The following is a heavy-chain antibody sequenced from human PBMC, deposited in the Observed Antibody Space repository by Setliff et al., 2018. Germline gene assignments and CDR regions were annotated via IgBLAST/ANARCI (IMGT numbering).Heavy chain of an antibody. CDR3: ARTGTYRYFDY. D-gene: IGHD1-26*01. CDR2: IYHGGTT. J-gene: IGHJ4*02. CDR1: GGSINSGTYY. Sequence: SETLSLTCTVSGGSINSGTYYWGWIRQPPGKGLEWIGRIYHGGTTYYNASLKSRVIISVDRSKNQFSLNLSSVTAADTAVYYCARTGTYRYFDYWGQGTPVTVSS. V-gene: IGHV4-39*01.